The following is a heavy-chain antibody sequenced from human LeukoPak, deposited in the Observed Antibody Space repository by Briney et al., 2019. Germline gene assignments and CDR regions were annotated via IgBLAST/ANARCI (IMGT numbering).Heavy chain of an antibody. D-gene: IGHD3-10*01. Sequence: GSLRLSCAASGFTFSSYWMSWGRQPPGKGLEWIGYIHSGSTNYNPSLKSRVTISTDMSKNQFSLKLTSVTAADTAVYYCARQTFGVLYFDSWGQGTLAIVSS. V-gene: IGHV4-59*08. CDR3: ARQTFGVLYFDS. CDR2: IHSGST. J-gene: IGHJ4*02. CDR1: GFTFSSYW.